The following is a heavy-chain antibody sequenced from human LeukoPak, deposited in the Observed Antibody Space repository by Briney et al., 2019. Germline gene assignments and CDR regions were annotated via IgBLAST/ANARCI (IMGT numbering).Heavy chain of an antibody. D-gene: IGHD2-15*01. V-gene: IGHV1-69*13. CDR2: IITIFGTA. Sequence: ASVKVSCKASGGTFSSYAISWVRQAPGQGLEWMGGIITIFGTANYAQKFQGRVTITADESTSTAYMELSSLRSEDTAVYYCARGTGYCSGGSCYGGTFDYWGQGTLVTVSS. J-gene: IGHJ4*02. CDR1: GGTFSSYA. CDR3: ARGTGYCSGGSCYGGTFDY.